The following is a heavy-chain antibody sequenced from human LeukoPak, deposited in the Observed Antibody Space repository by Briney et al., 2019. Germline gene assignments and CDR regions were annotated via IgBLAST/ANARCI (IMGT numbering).Heavy chain of an antibody. CDR2: ISYDGSNK. V-gene: IGHV3-30-3*01. CDR1: GFTLSNYV. J-gene: IGHJ4*02. D-gene: IGHD6-19*01. CDR3: ARDRLARPGAAVAGNTLFDY. Sequence: PGTSLRLSCTASGFTLSNYVMHWVRQAPGKGLEWVAVISYDGSNKYYADSVKGRFTISRDNSKNTLYLQMNSLRAEDTAVYYCARDRLARPGAAVAGNTLFDYWGQGTLVPVSS.